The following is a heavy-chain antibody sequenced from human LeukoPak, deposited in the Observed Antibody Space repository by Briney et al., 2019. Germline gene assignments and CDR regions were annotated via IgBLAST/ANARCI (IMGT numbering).Heavy chain of an antibody. CDR1: GGSISSGDYC. J-gene: IGHJ4*02. V-gene: IGHV4-30-4*08. CDR3: ARGTTLIRGGDY. Sequence: KTSQTLSLTCTVSGGSISSGDYCWNWIRQPPGKGLEWIGYIYYSGGTYYNPSLKSRVTISVDTSKNQFSLKLSSVTAADTAVYYCARGTTLIRGGDYWGQGTLVTVSS. D-gene: IGHD3-10*01. CDR2: IYYSGGT.